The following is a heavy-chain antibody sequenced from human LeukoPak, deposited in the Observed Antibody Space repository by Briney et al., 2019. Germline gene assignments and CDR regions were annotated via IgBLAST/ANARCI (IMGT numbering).Heavy chain of an antibody. V-gene: IGHV3-23*01. Sequence: GALRLSCAASGFTFSSYGMSWVRQAPGKGLEWVSLISGRDTNTYCADSVEGRFIVSRDNSNNTLYLQMHSLRAEDTAVYYCAKRSDYGGNGNYFDYWGQGTPVTVSS. CDR2: ISGRDTNT. CDR1: GFTFSSYG. D-gene: IGHD4-23*01. CDR3: AKRSDYGGNGNYFDY. J-gene: IGHJ4*02.